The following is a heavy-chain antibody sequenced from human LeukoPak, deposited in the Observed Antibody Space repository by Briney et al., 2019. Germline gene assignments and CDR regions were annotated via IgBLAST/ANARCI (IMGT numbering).Heavy chain of an antibody. V-gene: IGHV3-30-3*01. CDR1: GFTFRNYA. Sequence: GRSLRHSCATSGFTFRNYAIHWVRQAPGKGLKWVAVISSDGTNKNYADSVKGRFTISRDKAKNTVYLQGNSLRSEDTAVYYCARDPVTTWGYFDYWGQGTLVTVSS. D-gene: IGHD4-17*01. CDR3: ARDPVTTWGYFDY. J-gene: IGHJ4*02. CDR2: ISSDGTNK.